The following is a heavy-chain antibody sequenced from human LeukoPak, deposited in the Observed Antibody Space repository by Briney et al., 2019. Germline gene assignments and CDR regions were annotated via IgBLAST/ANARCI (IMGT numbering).Heavy chain of an antibody. V-gene: IGHV3-11*01. CDR2: ISSSGSTI. Sequence: GGSLGLSCAASGFTFSDYYMSWIRQAPGKGLEWVSYISSSGSTIYYADSVKGRFTISRDNAKNSLYLQMNSLRTEDTAVYYCARCSSFLPAALDVWGQGTTVTVSS. J-gene: IGHJ6*02. CDR1: GFTFSDYY. CDR3: ARCSSFLPAALDV. D-gene: IGHD2-2*01.